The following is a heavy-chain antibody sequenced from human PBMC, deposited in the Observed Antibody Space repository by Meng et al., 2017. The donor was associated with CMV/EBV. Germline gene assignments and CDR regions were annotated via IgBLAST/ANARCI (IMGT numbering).Heavy chain of an antibody. CDR3: ASHNVLLWFGELGY. V-gene: IGHV3-7*01. CDR1: GFTFSSYW. D-gene: IGHD3-10*01. CDR2: IKQDGSEK. J-gene: IGHJ4*02. Sequence: GGSLRLSCAASGFTFSSYWMSWVRQAPGKGLEWVANIKQDGSEKYYADSVKGRFTISRDNAKNSLYLQMNSLRAEDTAVYYCASHNVLLWFGELGYWGQGTLVTVSS.